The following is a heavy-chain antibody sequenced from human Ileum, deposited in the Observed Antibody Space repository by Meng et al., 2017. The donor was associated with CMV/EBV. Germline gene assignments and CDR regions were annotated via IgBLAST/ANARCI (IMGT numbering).Heavy chain of an antibody. CDR1: GFSLTTNVES. CDR2: IHGGGGK. Sequence: HITLKEFGPTLVKPTQTPTLTCTFSGFSLTTNVESVGWIRQPPGKALEWLALIHGGGGKQYSPSLQSRLTATRDTSKNQVVLTMTNVDPVDTATYYCVHRYSSSSGQVSWGQGTLVTVSS. V-gene: IGHV2-5*02. D-gene: IGHD6-6*01. CDR3: VHRYSSSSGQVS. J-gene: IGHJ5*02.